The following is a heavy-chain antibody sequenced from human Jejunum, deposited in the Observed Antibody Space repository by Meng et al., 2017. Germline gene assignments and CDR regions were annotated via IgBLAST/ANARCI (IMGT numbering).Heavy chain of an antibody. J-gene: IGHJ4*02. D-gene: IGHD3-16*01. CDR1: GASISGADYY. CDR2: IYYSGAT. V-gene: IGHV4-30-4*01. Sequence: QVQLQESGPGLVKPSQTLSLTCTVSGASISGADYYWSCIRQPPGKGLEWIGYIYYSGATYSNPSLKSRATISIDTSKNQFSLRLTSVTAADTAVYYCVREKRRTYYFDYWGQGTLVTVSS. CDR3: VREKRRTYYFDY.